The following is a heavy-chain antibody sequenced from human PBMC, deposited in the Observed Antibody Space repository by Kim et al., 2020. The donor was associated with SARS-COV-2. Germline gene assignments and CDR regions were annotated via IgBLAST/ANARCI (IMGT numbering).Heavy chain of an antibody. V-gene: IGHV5-51*01. J-gene: IGHJ5*02. Sequence: RYSPSFQGQVPNSADKSISTAYLQWSSLKASDTAMYYCARHAPDEPFDPWGQGTLVTVSS. CDR3: ARHAPDEPFDP.